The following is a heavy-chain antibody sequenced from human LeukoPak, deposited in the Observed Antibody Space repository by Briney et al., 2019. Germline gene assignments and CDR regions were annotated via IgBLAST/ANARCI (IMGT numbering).Heavy chain of an antibody. J-gene: IGHJ6*03. CDR1: GFTFSDYY. CDR3: ARVGQPDPDHYYYYYYMDV. V-gene: IGHV3-11*01. Sequence: GGSLRLSCAASGFTFSDYYMSWIRQAPGKGLEWVSYISSSGSTIYYADSVKGRFTISRGNAKNSLYLQMNSLRAEDTAVYYCARVGQPDPDHYYYYYYMDVWGKGTTVTVSS. CDR2: ISSSGSTI. D-gene: IGHD3-16*01.